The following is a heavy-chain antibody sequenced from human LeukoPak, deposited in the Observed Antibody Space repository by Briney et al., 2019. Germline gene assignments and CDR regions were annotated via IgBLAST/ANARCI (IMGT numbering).Heavy chain of an antibody. Sequence: SSRSLRLSCAASGFIFDDYAMHWVRQGPGKGLEWVSGISWSSGSIGYADSVKGRFTISRDNAKNSLYLQMNSLRAEDTALYYCAKDTSITIFGVVSSYYGMDVWGQGTTVTVSS. CDR1: GFIFDDYA. V-gene: IGHV3-9*01. CDR2: ISWSSGSI. D-gene: IGHD3-3*01. CDR3: AKDTSITIFGVVSSYYGMDV. J-gene: IGHJ6*02.